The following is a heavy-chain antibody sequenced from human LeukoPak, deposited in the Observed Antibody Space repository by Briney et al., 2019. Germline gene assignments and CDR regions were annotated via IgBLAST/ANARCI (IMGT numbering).Heavy chain of an antibody. CDR1: GFTFSSYG. CDR2: IRYDGSNK. V-gene: IGHV3-30*02. Sequence: GGSLRLSCAASGFTFSSYGMHWVRQAPGKGLEWVAFIRYDGSNKYYADSVKGRFTISRDNAKNSLYLQMNSLRAEDTAVYYCARDRGLMVYALDYWGQGTLVTVSS. D-gene: IGHD2-8*01. CDR3: ARDRGLMVYALDY. J-gene: IGHJ4*02.